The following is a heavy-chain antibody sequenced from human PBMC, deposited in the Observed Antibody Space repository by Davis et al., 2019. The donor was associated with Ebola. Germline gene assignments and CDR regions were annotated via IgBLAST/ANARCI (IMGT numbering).Heavy chain of an antibody. CDR2: IYPGDSDT. J-gene: IGHJ4*02. CDR3: ARKDTAMVSHFDY. V-gene: IGHV5-51*01. CDR1: VYSSTNYL. D-gene: IGHD5-18*01. Sequence: GESLNISCQGSVYSSTNYLLGWVRQLPGKGLEWMGIIYPGDSDTRSSPSFQGQVTISADKSISTAYLQWSSLKASDTAMYYCARKDTAMVSHFDYWGQGTLVTVSS.